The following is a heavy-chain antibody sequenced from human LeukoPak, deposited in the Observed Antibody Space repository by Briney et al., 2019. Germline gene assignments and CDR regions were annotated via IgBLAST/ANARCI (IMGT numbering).Heavy chain of an antibody. CDR3: ARKAQYNGHYPLDY. Sequence: GGSLRLSCAASGFTFTSYSMSWVRQAPGKGLEWVSGTSVRGDYTYYADSVKGRFTISRDSSKNTLFLQMNSLRAEDTALYFCARKAQYNGHYPLDYWGQGTLVTVSS. V-gene: IGHV3-23*01. J-gene: IGHJ4*02. CDR2: TSVRGDYT. D-gene: IGHD1-7*01. CDR1: GFTFTSYS.